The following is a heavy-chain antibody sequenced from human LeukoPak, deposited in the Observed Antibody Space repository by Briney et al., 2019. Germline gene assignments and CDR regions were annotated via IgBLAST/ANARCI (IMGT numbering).Heavy chain of an antibody. CDR1: GFTFHKYW. D-gene: IGHD3-16*01. CDR3: ARDPYVGSYYAYYYYYMDV. CDR2: VKLDGSDE. V-gene: IGHV3-7*01. Sequence: GGSLRLSCAASGFTFHKYWMSWVRQAPGQGLEWVANVKLDGSDEYYVDSVKGRFTISRDNAKNSLYLQMNSLRAEDTAMYYCARDPYVGSYYAYYYYYMDVWGKGTTVTVSS. J-gene: IGHJ6*03.